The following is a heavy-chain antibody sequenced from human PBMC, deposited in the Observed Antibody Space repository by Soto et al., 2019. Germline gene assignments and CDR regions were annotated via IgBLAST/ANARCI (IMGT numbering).Heavy chain of an antibody. Sequence: LRLSCAASGFTFSSYAMSWVRQAPGKGLEWVSAISGSGGSTYYADSVKGRFTISRDNSKNTLYLQMNSLRAEDTAVYYCAKDLWRGLFKFDYWGQGTLVTVSS. V-gene: IGHV3-23*01. CDR3: AKDLWRGLFKFDY. CDR2: ISGSGGST. CDR1: GFTFSSYA. J-gene: IGHJ4*02. D-gene: IGHD2-21*01.